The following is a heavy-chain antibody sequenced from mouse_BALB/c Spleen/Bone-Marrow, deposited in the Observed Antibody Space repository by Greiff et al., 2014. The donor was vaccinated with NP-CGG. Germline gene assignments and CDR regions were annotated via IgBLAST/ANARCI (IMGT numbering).Heavy chain of an antibody. CDR2: INPYNGGT. J-gene: IGHJ4*01. CDR3: AGGDYYGYAMDY. Sequence: DVQLQESGPELVKPGASMKISCKASGYSFTGYTMNWVKQSHGKNLEWIGLINPYNGGTSYNQKFKGKATLTVDKSSSTAYMELLSLTSEDSAVYYCAGGDYYGYAMDYWGQGTSVTVSS. CDR1: GYSFTGYT. V-gene: IGHV1-18*01. D-gene: IGHD1-1*01.